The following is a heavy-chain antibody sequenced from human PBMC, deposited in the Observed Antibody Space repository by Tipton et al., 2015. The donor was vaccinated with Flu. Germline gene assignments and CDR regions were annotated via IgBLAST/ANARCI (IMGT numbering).Heavy chain of an antibody. V-gene: IGHV3-30*18. D-gene: IGHD5-12*01. CDR3: AKGQWRYDTGYYYGMDA. CDR2: ISYDGSTK. CDR1: GFTFSSYG. Sequence: SLRLSCAASGFTFSSYGMHWVRQAPGKGLEWVAVISYDGSTKYYADSVKGRFTISRDNSKNTLYLQMNSLRAEDTAVYYCAKGQWRYDTGYYYGMDAWGRGT. J-gene: IGHJ6*02.